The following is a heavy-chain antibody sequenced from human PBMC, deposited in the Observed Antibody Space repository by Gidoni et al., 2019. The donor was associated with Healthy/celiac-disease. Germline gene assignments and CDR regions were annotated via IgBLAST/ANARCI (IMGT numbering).Heavy chain of an antibody. CDR3: ARSRSGWYSDY. Sequence: EVQLVESGGGLVKPGGSLRLSCAASGFTFSSYSMNWVRQAPVKGLEWVSSISSSSSYIYYADSVKGRFTISRDNAKNSLYLQMNSLRAEDTAVYYCARSRSGWYSDYWGQGTLVTVSS. V-gene: IGHV3-21*01. CDR1: GFTFSSYS. D-gene: IGHD6-19*01. J-gene: IGHJ4*02. CDR2: ISSSSSYI.